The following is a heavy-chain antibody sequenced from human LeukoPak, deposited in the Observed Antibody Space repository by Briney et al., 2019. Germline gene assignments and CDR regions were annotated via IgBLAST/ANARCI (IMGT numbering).Heavy chain of an antibody. J-gene: IGHJ3*02. V-gene: IGHV4-4*07. Sequence: NPSETLSLTCTVSGGSISSYYWSWIRQPARKGLEWIGRIYTSGSTNYNPSLKSRVTMSVDTSKNQFSLKLSSVTAADTAVYYCARDLHYGSGENAFDIWGQGTMVTVSS. CDR3: ARDLHYGSGENAFDI. D-gene: IGHD3-10*01. CDR2: IYTSGST. CDR1: GGSISSYY.